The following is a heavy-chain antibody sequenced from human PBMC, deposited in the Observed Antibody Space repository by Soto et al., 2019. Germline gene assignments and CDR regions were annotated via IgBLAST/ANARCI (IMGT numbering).Heavy chain of an antibody. CDR2: IYYSGTT. Sequence: SETLSLTCTVSGGSISRYYWSSIRQSPGKGLEWIGYIYYSGTTNYNPSLRSRVTISVDTSNNQFSLRLTSVTAADTAVYYCSRAPSAYSRGYGMDVWGQGTTVTVSS. CDR3: SRAPSAYSRGYGMDV. CDR1: GGSISRYY. V-gene: IGHV4-59*01. J-gene: IGHJ6*02. D-gene: IGHD5-18*01.